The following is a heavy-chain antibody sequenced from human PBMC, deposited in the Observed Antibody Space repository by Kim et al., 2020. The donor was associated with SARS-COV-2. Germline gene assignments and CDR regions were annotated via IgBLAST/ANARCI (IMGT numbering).Heavy chain of an antibody. CDR3: ARQGGYCSSTSCYSMDWFDP. CDR1: GGSISSSSYY. D-gene: IGHD2-2*02. J-gene: IGHJ5*02. V-gene: IGHV4-39*01. CDR2: IYYSGST. Sequence: SETLSLTCTVSGGSISSSSYYWGWIRQPPGKGLEWIGSIYYSGSTYYNPSLKSRVTISVDTSKNQFSLKLSSVTAADTAVYYCARQGGYCSSTSCYSMDWFDPWGQGTLVTVSS.